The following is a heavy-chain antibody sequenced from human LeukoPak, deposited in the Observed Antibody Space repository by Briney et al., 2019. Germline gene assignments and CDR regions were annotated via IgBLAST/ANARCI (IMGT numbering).Heavy chain of an antibody. D-gene: IGHD5-24*01. CDR3: ARLRVGNIFDY. CDR1: GFIVSDSY. Sequence: GGSLRLSCGVSGFIVSDSYMSWVRQAPGKGLEWASIIYSGGRTYYSDSVKGRFTISRDDSKNTLYLQMNTLRAEDTAMYYCARLRVGNIFDYWGQGALVTVSS. V-gene: IGHV3-53*01. J-gene: IGHJ4*02. CDR2: IYSGGRT.